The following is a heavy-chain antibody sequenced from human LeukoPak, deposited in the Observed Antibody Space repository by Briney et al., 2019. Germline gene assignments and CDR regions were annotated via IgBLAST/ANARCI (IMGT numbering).Heavy chain of an antibody. CDR3: ANLDPIRQAFDY. CDR2: ISAYNGNT. CDR1: GYTFADYY. V-gene: IGHV1-18*04. J-gene: IGHJ4*02. D-gene: IGHD2-21*01. Sequence: ASVKVSCKASGYTFADYYMHWVRQAPGQGLEWMGWISAYNGNTNYAQKLQGRVTMTTDTSTSTAYMELRSLRSDDTAVYYCANLDPIRQAFDYWGQGTLVTVSS.